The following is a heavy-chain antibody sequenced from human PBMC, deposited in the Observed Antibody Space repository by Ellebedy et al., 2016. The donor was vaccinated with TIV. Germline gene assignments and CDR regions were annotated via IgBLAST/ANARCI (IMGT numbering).Heavy chain of an antibody. CDR1: GFTFSDYY. V-gene: IGHV3-11*01. Sequence: GESLKISXAASGFTFSDYYMSWIRQAPGKGLEWVSYISSSGSTIYYADSVKGRFTISRDNAKNSLYLQMNSLRAEDTAVYYCARERGAVAGPDYFDYWGQGTLVTVSS. J-gene: IGHJ4*02. CDR2: ISSSGSTI. D-gene: IGHD6-19*01. CDR3: ARERGAVAGPDYFDY.